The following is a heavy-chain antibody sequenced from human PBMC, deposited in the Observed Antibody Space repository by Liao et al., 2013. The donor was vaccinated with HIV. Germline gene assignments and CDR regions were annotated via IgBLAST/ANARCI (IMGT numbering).Heavy chain of an antibody. J-gene: IGHJ3*01. D-gene: IGHD3-16*01. CDR1: GGTISSGDYY. Sequence: QVQLQESGPGLVKPSQTLSLTCTVSGGTISSGDYYWSWIRQPPGKGLEWIGYIYFSGTAYYNPSLKSRLAMSVDTSKNQFSLKLSSVTAADTAVYYCARFVIQFGGVTHGFDLWGQGTGVTVSS. CDR2: IYFSGTA. CDR3: ARFVIQFGGVTHGFDL. V-gene: IGHV4-30-4*08.